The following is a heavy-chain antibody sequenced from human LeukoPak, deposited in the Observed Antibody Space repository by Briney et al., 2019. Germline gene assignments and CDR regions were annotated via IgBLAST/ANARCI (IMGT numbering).Heavy chain of an antibody. CDR2: INTDGSIT. CDR3: ARGGGHFDY. D-gene: IGHD3-16*01. CDR1: GFTFSSYS. Sequence: GGSLRLSCAASGFTFSSYSMNWVRQAPGKGLEWVSRINTDGSITTYADSVKGRFTISRDNAKNTLYLQMNSLRAEDTAVYYCARGGGHFDYWGQGTLVTGSS. V-gene: IGHV3-74*01. J-gene: IGHJ4*02.